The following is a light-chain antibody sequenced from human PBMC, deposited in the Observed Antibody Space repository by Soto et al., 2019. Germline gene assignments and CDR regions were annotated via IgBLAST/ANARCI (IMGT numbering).Light chain of an antibody. Sequence: QSALTQPASVSGSPGQSITISCTGTNSDVGGYNYVSWYQQHPGKAPKFMIYDVSSRPSGVSDRFSGSKSGNTASLTIYGLQAEDEADYYCSSYTTSNTRQIVFGTGTKLTVL. CDR2: DVS. CDR1: NSDVGGYNY. J-gene: IGLJ1*01. V-gene: IGLV2-14*01. CDR3: SSYTTSNTRQIV.